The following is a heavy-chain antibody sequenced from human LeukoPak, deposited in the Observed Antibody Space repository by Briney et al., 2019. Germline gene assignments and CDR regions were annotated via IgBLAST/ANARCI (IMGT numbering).Heavy chain of an antibody. CDR3: ARDNIVVVPAAIIHYYYYYVDV. CDR1: GFTFSSYW. V-gene: IGHV3-7*01. Sequence: GGSLRLSCAASGFTFSSYWMSWVRQAPGKGLEWVANIEQDGSEKYYVDSVKGRFTISRDNAKNSLYLQMNSLRAEDTAVYYCARDNIVVVPAAIIHYYYYYVDVWGKGTTVTVSS. J-gene: IGHJ6*03. D-gene: IGHD2-2*02. CDR2: IEQDGSEK.